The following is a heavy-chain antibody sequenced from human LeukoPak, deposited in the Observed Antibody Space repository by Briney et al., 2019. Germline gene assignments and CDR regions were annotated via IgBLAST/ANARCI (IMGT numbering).Heavy chain of an antibody. CDR1: GFTFSSYW. CDR2: INSDGSST. CDR3: YYDFWSGYLAPYDY. V-gene: IGHV3-74*01. D-gene: IGHD3-3*01. J-gene: IGHJ4*02. Sequence: GGSLRLSCAASGFTFSSYWMHWVRQAPGKGLVWVSRINSDGSSTSYADSVKGRFTISRDNAKNTLYLQMNGLRAEDTAVYYSYYDFWSGYLAPYDYWGQGTLVTVSS.